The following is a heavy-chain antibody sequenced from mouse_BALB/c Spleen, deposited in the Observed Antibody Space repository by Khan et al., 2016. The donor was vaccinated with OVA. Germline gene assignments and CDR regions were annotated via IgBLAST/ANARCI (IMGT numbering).Heavy chain of an antibody. CDR3: ADHLTGSFAY. J-gene: IGHJ3*01. Sequence: EVELVESGGDLVKPGGSLKLSCAASGFTFSSYSMSWVRQTPDKRLEWVASISSGGDYTYYPDSVKGRFTIYRDNAKNTLYLQMSDLKSEDTAMYYCADHLTGSFAYGGQGTLVTVSA. CDR2: ISSGGDYT. V-gene: IGHV5-6*01. CDR1: GFTFSSYS. D-gene: IGHD4-1*01.